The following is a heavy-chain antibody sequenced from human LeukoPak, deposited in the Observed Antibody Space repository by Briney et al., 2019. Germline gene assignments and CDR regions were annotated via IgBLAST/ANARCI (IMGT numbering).Heavy chain of an antibody. CDR1: GFTFTNFA. V-gene: IGHV3-23*01. CDR3: AKDLAVRAARFMDV. CDR2: ISGNGNSL. J-gene: IGHJ6*03. D-gene: IGHD1-26*01. Sequence: GGSLRLSCAASGFTFTNFAMSWVRQAPGKGLQWVSTISGNGNSLYYADSVNGRFTISRDNSKNTLYLQMNSLRTEDSDVYYCAKDLAVRAARFMDVWGKGTTVIVSS.